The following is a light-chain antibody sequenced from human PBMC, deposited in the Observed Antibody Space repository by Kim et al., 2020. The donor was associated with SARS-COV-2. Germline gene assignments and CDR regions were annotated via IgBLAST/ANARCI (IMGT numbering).Light chain of an antibody. J-gene: IGLJ1*01. CDR2: EVT. V-gene: IGLV2-23*02. CDR1: NNDIGNYDL. Sequence: QSVLTQPASVSGSPVQSITISCTGTNNDIGNYDLVSWYQQPPGKAPRLIIFEVTKRPSGVSNRFSGSKSGNTASLTISGLQAEDESDYYCCSYAGRSTYAFGPGTKVTVL. CDR3: CSYAGRSTYA.